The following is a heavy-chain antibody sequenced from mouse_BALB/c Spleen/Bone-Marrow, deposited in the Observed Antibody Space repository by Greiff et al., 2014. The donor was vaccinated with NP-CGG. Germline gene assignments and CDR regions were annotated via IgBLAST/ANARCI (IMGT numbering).Heavy chain of an antibody. CDR3: ARVIRYESYFDY. Sequence: VQLQQSGPGLVAPSQSLSITCTVSGFSLTSYGVHWVRQPPGKGLEWLGVIWAGGSINYNSALMSRLSISKDNSKSQVFLKMNSLRTDDTAMYYCARVIRYESYFDYWGQGTTLTVSS. CDR2: IWAGGSI. D-gene: IGHD2-14*01. CDR1: GFSLTSYG. J-gene: IGHJ2*01. V-gene: IGHV2-9*02.